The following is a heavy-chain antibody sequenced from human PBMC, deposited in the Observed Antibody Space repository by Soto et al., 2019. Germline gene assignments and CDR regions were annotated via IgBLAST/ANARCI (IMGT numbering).Heavy chain of an antibody. Sequence: QVHLVQSGAEVKKPGASVKVSCKGSGYGLTTYGITWVRQAPGQGLEGMAWISAHNGNTNYAQKGQGRVNVTRDTSTSTAYKELRSLRKDDTAGYYFARGRYGDYWGQGALVTVSS. J-gene: IGHJ4*02. CDR2: ISAHNGNT. V-gene: IGHV1-18*01. CDR3: ARGRYGDY. CDR1: GYGLTTYG. D-gene: IGHD1-1*01.